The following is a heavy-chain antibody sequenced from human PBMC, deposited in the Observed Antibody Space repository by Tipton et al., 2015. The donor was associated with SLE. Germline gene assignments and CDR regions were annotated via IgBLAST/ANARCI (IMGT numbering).Heavy chain of an antibody. V-gene: IGHV4-39*02. CDR3: ATNGHGETYEFFTEYLRH. Sequence: TLSLTCSVSGVSISTSRYYWGWIRQSPGQGLEWVVSLYAGGSTYYHSSLKSRASISADASKNRFSLELNSVTAADTAVYYCATNGHGETYEFFTEYLRHWGQGTLVTVSS. J-gene: IGHJ1*01. CDR2: LYAGGST. CDR1: GVSISTSRYY. D-gene: IGHD5-12*01.